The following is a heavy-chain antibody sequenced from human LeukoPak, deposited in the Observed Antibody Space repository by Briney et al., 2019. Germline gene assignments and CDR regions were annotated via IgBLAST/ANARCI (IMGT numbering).Heavy chain of an antibody. CDR1: GYTSTDYY. V-gene: IGHV1-18*04. J-gene: IGHJ4*02. Sequence: ASVKVSCKASGYTSTDYYMHWMRQAPGQGLEWMGWISTQSGNTNYAQKVQGRLTLTTDRSTNTAYMELRSLRSDDTAVYYCARGAYGDKWGQGTMVTVSS. D-gene: IGHD4-17*01. CDR2: ISTQSGNT. CDR3: ARGAYGDK.